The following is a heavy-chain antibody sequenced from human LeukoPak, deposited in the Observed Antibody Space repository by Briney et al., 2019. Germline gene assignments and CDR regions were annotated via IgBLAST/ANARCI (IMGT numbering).Heavy chain of an antibody. D-gene: IGHD2-15*01. J-gene: IGHJ5*02. CDR1: GGSFSGYY. Sequence: PSETLSLTCAVYGGSFSGYYWSWIRQPPGKGLEWIGEINHSGSTNYNPSLKSRVTISVDTSKNQFSLKLSSVTAADTAVYYCARWAVVVAATGGWFDPWGQGTLVTVSS. CDR3: ARWAVVVAATGGWFDP. V-gene: IGHV4-34*01. CDR2: INHSGST.